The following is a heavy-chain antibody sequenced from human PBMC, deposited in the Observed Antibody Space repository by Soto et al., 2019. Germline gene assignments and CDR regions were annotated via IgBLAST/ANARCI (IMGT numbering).Heavy chain of an antibody. V-gene: IGHV4-59*01. CDR1: GDSICSYD. CDR3: ARDREAARFDP. D-gene: IGHD6-6*01. J-gene: IGHJ5*02. Sequence: SETLSLTCTVSGDSICSYDWSWTRQHPGKGLEWIGYIYYSGSTNYNPSLKSRVTISVDTSKNQFSLKLSSVTAADTAVYYCARDREAARFDPWGQGTLVTVSS. CDR2: IYYSGST.